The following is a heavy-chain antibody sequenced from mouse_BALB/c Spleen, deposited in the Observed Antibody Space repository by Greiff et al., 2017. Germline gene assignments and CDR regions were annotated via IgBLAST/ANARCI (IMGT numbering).Heavy chain of an antibody. CDR2: IDPENGNT. CDR1: GFNIKDYY. Sequence: VQLHQSGAELVRPGALVKLSCKASGFNIKDYYMHWVKQRPEQGLEWIGWIDPENGNTIYDPKFQGKASITADTSSNTAYLQLSSLTSEDTAVYYCARGDYYGSGFAYWGQGTLVTVSA. D-gene: IGHD1-1*01. CDR3: ARGDYYGSGFAY. J-gene: IGHJ3*01. V-gene: IGHV14-1*02.